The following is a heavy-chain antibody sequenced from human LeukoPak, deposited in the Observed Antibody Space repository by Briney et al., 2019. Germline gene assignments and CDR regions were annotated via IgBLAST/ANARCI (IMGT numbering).Heavy chain of an antibody. V-gene: IGHV1-69*04. CDR2: IIPILGIA. Sequence: ASVKVSCKASGYTFTGYYMHWVRQAPGQGLEWMGRIIPILGIANYAQKFQGRVTITADKSTSTAYMELSSLRSEDTAVYYCARGSSSWEGDFDYWGQGTLVTVSS. D-gene: IGHD6-13*01. CDR1: GYTFTGYY. J-gene: IGHJ4*02. CDR3: ARGSSSWEGDFDY.